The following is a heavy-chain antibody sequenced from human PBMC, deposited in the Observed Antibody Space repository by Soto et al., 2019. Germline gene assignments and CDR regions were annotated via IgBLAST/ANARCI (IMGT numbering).Heavy chain of an antibody. J-gene: IGHJ1*01. CDR1: GDTFSRYE. CDR3: TGGGRGTTILPHF. V-gene: IGHV1-8*01. D-gene: IGHD3-3*01. CDR2: VNPHSRTT. Sequence: QVQLVQSGAEVKRPGASVKVSCKSSGDTFSRYEINWERQAPGQGLDWRGCVNPHSRTTGVAQKFQGRLFLTRETSITTAYMELTSLRSDDTAVYYCTGGGRGTTILPHFWGQGTLVTVSS.